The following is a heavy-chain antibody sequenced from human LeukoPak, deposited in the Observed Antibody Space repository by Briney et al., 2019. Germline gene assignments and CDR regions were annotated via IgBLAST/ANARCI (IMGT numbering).Heavy chain of an antibody. V-gene: IGHV4-4*07. CDR2: IYTSGST. CDR1: GGSISSYY. D-gene: IGHD3-3*01. Sequence: SETLSLTCTVSGGSISSYYWSWIRQPAGKGLEWIGRIYTSGSTNYNPSLKSRVTISVDTSKNQFSLKLSSVTAADTAVYYCARAPPYYDFWSGYYKGSWFDPWGQGTLVTVSS. CDR3: ARAPPYYDFWSGYYKGSWFDP. J-gene: IGHJ5*02.